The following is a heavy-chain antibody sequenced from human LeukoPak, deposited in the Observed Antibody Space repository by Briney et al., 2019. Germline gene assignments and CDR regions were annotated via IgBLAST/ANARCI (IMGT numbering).Heavy chain of an antibody. D-gene: IGHD3-22*01. J-gene: IGHJ4*02. CDR3: ARDVSPYRSSGLGY. V-gene: IGHV3-13*01. CDR1: GFTFSSYD. Sequence: GGSLRLSCAASGFTFSSYDMHWVRQATGKGLEWVSAIGTAGDTYYAGSVKGRFTISRENAKNSLYLQMNSLRAGDTAVYYCARDVSPYRSSGLGYWGQGTLVTVSS. CDR2: IGTAGDT.